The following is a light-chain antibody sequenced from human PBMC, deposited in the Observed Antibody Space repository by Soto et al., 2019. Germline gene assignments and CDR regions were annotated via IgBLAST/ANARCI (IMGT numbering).Light chain of an antibody. CDR1: SSNIGNNY. CDR3: GAWDSSLNVV. CDR2: GND. J-gene: IGLJ2*01. V-gene: IGLV1-51*01. Sequence: QSVLTQPPSVSAAPGQKVTISCSGSSSNIGNNYVSWYQQLPGTPPKLLIYGNDKRPSGIPDRFSGSKSGSSATLGITGLQTGDEADYYCGAWDSSLNVVFGGGTKLTVL.